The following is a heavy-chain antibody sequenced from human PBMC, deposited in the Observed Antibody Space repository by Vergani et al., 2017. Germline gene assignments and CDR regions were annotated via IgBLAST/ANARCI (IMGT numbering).Heavy chain of an antibody. CDR1: GYTFTDHY. CDR3: ATPQTVTTGGMAV. CDR2: VDPVDGET. V-gene: IGHV1-69-2*01. J-gene: IGHJ6*04. D-gene: IGHD4-17*01. Sequence: EVQLVQSGAEVKKPGATMKISCKVSGYTFTDHYMHWVKQAPGKGLEWMGLVDPVDGETIYAEKFKGRVTIAADTSTDTAHLELSSLRSEDTAVYYCATPQTVTTGGMAVWGEGTTVIVSS.